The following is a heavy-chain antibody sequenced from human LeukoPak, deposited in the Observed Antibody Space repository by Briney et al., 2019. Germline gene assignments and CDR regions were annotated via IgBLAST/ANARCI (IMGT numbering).Heavy chain of an antibody. D-gene: IGHD2-2*01. V-gene: IGHV1-2*02. CDR1: GYTFTGYY. Sequence: ASVKVSCKASGYTFTGYYMHWVRQAPGQGLEWMGWINPNSGGTNYAQKFQGRVTMTRNTSISTAYMELSSLRSEDTAVYYCARRLGYCSSTSCLGYWGQGTLVTVSS. CDR2: INPNSGGT. CDR3: ARRLGYCSSTSCLGY. J-gene: IGHJ4*02.